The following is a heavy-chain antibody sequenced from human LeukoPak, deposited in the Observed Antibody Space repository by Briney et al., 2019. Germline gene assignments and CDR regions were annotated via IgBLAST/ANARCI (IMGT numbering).Heavy chain of an antibody. J-gene: IGHJ4*02. CDR3: ATTVVVAATSFDY. V-gene: IGHV1-2*02. CDR1: GYTFTGHY. D-gene: IGHD2-15*01. Sequence: ASVKVSCKASGYTFTGHYMHWVRQAPGQGLEWMGWINPNNGGTDNAQKFQGRVTMTRDTSISTAYMELSRLRSDDTAVYYCATTVVVAATSFDYWGQGTLVTVSS. CDR2: INPNNGGT.